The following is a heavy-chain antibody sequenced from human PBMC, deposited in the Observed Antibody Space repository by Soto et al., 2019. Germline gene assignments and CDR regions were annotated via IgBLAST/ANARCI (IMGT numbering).Heavy chain of an antibody. D-gene: IGHD6-6*01. CDR2: IYSGGST. Sequence: GGSLRLSCAASGFTVSSNYMSWVRQAPGKGLEWVSVIYSGGSTYYADSVKGRFTISRDNSKNTLYLQMNSLRAEDTAVYYCATRILEYSSSSPFDIWGQGTMVTVSS. CDR1: GFTVSSNY. V-gene: IGHV3-66*01. J-gene: IGHJ3*02. CDR3: ATRILEYSSSSPFDI.